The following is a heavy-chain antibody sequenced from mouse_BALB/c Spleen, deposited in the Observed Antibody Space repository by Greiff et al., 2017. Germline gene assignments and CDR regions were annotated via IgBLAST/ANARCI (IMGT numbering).Heavy chain of an antibody. CDR2: ISSGGSYT. J-gene: IGHJ2*01. V-gene: IGHV5-6-4*01. Sequence: EVQRVESGGGLVKPGGSLKLSCAASGFTFSSYTMSWVRQTPEKRLEWVATISSGGSYTYYPDSVKGRFTISRDNAKNTLYLQMSSLKSEDTAMYYCTRDEPPWGQGTTLTVSS. CDR1: GFTFSSYT. CDR3: TRDEPP.